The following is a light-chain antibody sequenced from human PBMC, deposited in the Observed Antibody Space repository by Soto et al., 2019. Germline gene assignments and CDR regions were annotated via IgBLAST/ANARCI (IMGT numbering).Light chain of an antibody. CDR1: QTISNNY. Sequence: EIVLTQSPGTLSLSPGERATLSCRASQTISNNYLAWYQQKPGQAPRLRFYAASTRASDIEGRFSGSGSGTDFTLTISRLEPEDFAVYYCQQYGSSPQYTFGQGNKLETK. J-gene: IGKJ2*01. CDR3: QQYGSSPQYT. V-gene: IGKV3-20*01. CDR2: AAS.